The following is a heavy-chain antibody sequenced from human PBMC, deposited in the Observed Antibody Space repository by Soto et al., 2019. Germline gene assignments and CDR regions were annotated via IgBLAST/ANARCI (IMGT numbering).Heavy chain of an antibody. CDR1: GFTFSSYW. D-gene: IGHD4-17*01. CDR2: IKQDGSEK. V-gene: IGHV3-7*01. Sequence: PGGSLRLSCAASGFTFSSYWMSWVRQAPGKGLEWVANIKQDGSEKYYVDSVKGRFTISRDNAKNSLYLQMNSLRAEDTAVYYCARDPVDDYGDRSYYFDYWGQGTLVTVSS. CDR3: ARDPVDDYGDRSYYFDY. J-gene: IGHJ4*02.